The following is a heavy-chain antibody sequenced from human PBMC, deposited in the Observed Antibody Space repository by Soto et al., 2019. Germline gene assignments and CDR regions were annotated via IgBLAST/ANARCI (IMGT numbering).Heavy chain of an antibody. CDR3: AREPRLTGYSSGWYGPHFDY. CDR2: ISSSGSTI. J-gene: IGHJ4*02. D-gene: IGHD6-19*01. V-gene: IGHV3-48*03. Sequence: GGSLRLSCAASGFTFSSYEMNWVRQAPGKGLEWVSYISSSGSTIYYADSVKGRFTISRDNAKNSLYLQMNSLRAEDTAVYYCAREPRLTGYSSGWYGPHFDYWGQGTLVTVPQ. CDR1: GFTFSSYE.